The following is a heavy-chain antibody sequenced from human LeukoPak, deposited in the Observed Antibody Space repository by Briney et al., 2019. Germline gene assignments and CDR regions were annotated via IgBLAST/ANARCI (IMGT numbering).Heavy chain of an antibody. CDR3: ARDKDSEHNFDY. CDR2: ISYDGSNK. Sequence: GGSLRLSCAASGFTFNSYAMHWVRQAPGKGLEWVAVISYDGSNKYYADSVKGRFTISRDNYKNTLYLQMNSLRGEDTAVYYCARDKDSEHNFDYWGQGTLVTVSS. J-gene: IGHJ4*02. V-gene: IGHV3-30-3*01. D-gene: IGHD2-21*01. CDR1: GFTFNSYA.